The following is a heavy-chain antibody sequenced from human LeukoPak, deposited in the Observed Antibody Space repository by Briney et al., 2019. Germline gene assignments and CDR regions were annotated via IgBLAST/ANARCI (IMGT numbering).Heavy chain of an antibody. CDR3: ARDLGGAPYYGMDV. CDR1: GGTFSSYA. D-gene: IGHD1-26*01. CDR2: IIPILGIA. V-gene: IGHV1-69*04. Sequence: SVKVSCKASGGTFSSYAISWVRQAPGQGLEWMGRIIPILGIANYAQKFQGRVTITADKSTSTAYMELSSLRSEDTAVYYCARDLGGAPYYGMDVWGQGTTVTVSS. J-gene: IGHJ6*02.